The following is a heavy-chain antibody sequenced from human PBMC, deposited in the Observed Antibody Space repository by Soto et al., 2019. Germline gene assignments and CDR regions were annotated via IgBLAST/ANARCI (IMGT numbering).Heavy chain of an antibody. CDR1: GGYISSYY. CDR2: IYYSGST. Sequence: SETLSLTCSVSGGYISSYYWSWIRQPPGKGLEWIGYIYYSGSTNYNPSLKSRVTISVDTSKNQFSLKLSSVTAADTAVYYCARLRGSHYDYGMDVWGKGTTVTVSS. D-gene: IGHD3-10*01. CDR3: ARLRGSHYDYGMDV. J-gene: IGHJ6*04. V-gene: IGHV4-59*01.